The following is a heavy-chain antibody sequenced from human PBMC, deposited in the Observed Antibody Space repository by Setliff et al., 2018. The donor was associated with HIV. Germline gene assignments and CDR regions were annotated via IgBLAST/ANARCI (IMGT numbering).Heavy chain of an antibody. CDR1: GGSISTYY. CDR3: ARLSLSLVRGIINSGDRFFDY. Sequence: SETLSLTCTVSGGSISTYYWSWIRQPPGKGLEWIGSIYFTGSSDNNPSLKSRVTLSVDTSKHQFSLKLSSVTAADTAVYYCARLSLSLVRGIINSGDRFFDYWGQGSLVTVSS. J-gene: IGHJ4*02. V-gene: IGHV4-59*08. CDR2: IYFTGSS. D-gene: IGHD3-10*01.